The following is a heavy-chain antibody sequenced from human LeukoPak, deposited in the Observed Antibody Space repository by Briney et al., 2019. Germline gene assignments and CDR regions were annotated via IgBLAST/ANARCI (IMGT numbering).Heavy chain of an antibody. V-gene: IGHV3-48*02. CDR1: GFTFSSYS. CDR3: AREPYYDILTGYYSGGDY. Sequence: GGSLRLSCAASGFTFSSYSMNWVRQAPGKGLEWVSYISSSSSTVYYADSVKGRFTISRDNAKNSLYLQMNSLRDEDTAVYYCAREPYYDILTGYYSGGDYWGQGTLVTVSS. CDR2: ISSSSSTV. J-gene: IGHJ4*02. D-gene: IGHD3-9*01.